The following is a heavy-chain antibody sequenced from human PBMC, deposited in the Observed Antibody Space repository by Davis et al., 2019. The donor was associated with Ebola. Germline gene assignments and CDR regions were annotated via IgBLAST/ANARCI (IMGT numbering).Heavy chain of an antibody. CDR1: GFTFSSYA. CDR3: AREHYDSSVASEVGY. J-gene: IGHJ4*02. Sequence: GESLRLSCAASGFTFSSYAMSWVRQAPGKGLEWVSAISGSGGSTYYADSVKGRFTISRDNSKNTLYLQMNSLRAEDTAVYYCAREHYDSSVASEVGYWGQGTLVTVSS. D-gene: IGHD3-22*01. V-gene: IGHV3-23*01. CDR2: ISGSGGST.